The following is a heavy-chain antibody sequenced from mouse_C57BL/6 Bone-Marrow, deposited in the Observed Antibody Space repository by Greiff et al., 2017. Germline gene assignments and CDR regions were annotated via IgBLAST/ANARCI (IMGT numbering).Heavy chain of an antibody. V-gene: IGHV8-8*01. D-gene: IGHD2-1*01. Sequence: QVTLKECGPGILQPSQTLSLTCSFSGFSLSTFGMGVGWISQPSGKGLEWLAHIWWDDAKYYNPALKSRRTLSKDTSKNQVFLKIANVDTADTATYSCARVIYYGNFDYWGQGTTLTVSS. CDR3: ARVIYYGNFDY. CDR2: IWWDDAK. J-gene: IGHJ2*01. CDR1: GFSLSTFGMG.